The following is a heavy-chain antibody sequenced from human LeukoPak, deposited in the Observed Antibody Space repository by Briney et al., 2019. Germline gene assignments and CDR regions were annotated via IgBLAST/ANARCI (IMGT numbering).Heavy chain of an antibody. Sequence: GASVKVSCKASGYTFTNYYMHWVRQAPGQGLEWMGIIDPSGGSTTYAQKFQGRVTMTRDTSTSTVYMELTSLRSEDTAMYYCARGWGIQQWPPSYFDYWGQGTLVTVSS. D-gene: IGHD5-18*01. CDR2: IDPSGGST. J-gene: IGHJ4*02. CDR3: ARGWGIQQWPPSYFDY. V-gene: IGHV1-46*01. CDR1: GYTFTNYY.